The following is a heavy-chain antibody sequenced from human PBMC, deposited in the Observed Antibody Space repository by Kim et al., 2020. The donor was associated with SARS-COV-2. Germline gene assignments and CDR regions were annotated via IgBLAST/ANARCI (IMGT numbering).Heavy chain of an antibody. CDR1: GFTFSNAW. Sequence: GGSLRLSCAASGFTFSNAWMSWVRQAPGKGLEWVGRIKSKTDGGTTDYAAPVKGRFTISRDDSKNTLYLQMNSLKTEDTAVYYCTTGSGWITDDAFDIWGQGTMVTVSS. CDR3: TTGSGWITDDAFDI. J-gene: IGHJ3*02. V-gene: IGHV3-15*01. CDR2: IKSKTDGGTT. D-gene: IGHD3-10*01.